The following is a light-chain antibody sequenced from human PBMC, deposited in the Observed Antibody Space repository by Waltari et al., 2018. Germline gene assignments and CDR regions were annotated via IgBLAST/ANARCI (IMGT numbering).Light chain of an antibody. V-gene: IGKV1-5*03. CDR1: QSISSW. CDR3: QQYNSYSGT. Sequence: DIQMTQSPSTLSASVGDRVTITCRASQSISSWLAWYQQKPGKAPKLLIYKESSLESGVPSRFSGSVSVTEFTLTLSSLQPDDFATYYCQQYNSYSGTFGQGTKVEIK. CDR2: KES. J-gene: IGKJ1*01.